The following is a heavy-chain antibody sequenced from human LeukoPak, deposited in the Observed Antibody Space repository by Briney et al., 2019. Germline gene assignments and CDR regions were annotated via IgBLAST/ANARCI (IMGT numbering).Heavy chain of an antibody. CDR1: GYTFTISD. CDR3: ARGPDDSSSALSYYYYGMDV. D-gene: IGHD6-6*01. CDR2: LNPKMGET. J-gene: IGHJ6*02. V-gene: IGHV1-8*01. Sequence: ASLKVSSKDSGYTFTISDTNWVPHAIRQRLGRRGWLNPKMGETGYEQKFQGRVTMTRNTSISTAYMELSSLRSEDTAVYYCARGPDDSSSALSYYYYGMDVWGQGTTVTVSS.